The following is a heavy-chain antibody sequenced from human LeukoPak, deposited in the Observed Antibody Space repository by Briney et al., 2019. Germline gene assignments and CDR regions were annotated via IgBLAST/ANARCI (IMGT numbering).Heavy chain of an antibody. CDR1: GFTFSSYG. CDR2: IRYDGSNK. V-gene: IGHV3-30*02. J-gene: IGHJ6*03. CDR3: AKDGMGILWFGELLAAPHYYYYMDV. Sequence: PGGSLRLSCAASGFTFSSYGMHWVRQAPSKGLEWVAFIRYDGSNKYYADSVKGRFTISRDNSKNTLYLQMNSLRAEDTAVYYCAKDGMGILWFGELLAAPHYYYYMDVWGKGTTVTVSS. D-gene: IGHD3-10*01.